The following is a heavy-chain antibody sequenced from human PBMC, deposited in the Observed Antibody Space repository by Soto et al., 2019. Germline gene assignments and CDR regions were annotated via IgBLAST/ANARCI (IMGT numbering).Heavy chain of an antibody. V-gene: IGHV1-69*04. Sequence: ASVKVSCKAPGGTFSSYTISWVRQAPGQGLEWMGRIIPILGIANYAQKFQGRVTITADKSTSTAYMELSSLRSEDTAVYYCARDAKGPDRYYYYYMDVWGKGTTVTVSS. J-gene: IGHJ6*03. CDR2: IIPILGIA. CDR3: ARDAKGPDRYYYYYMDV. CDR1: GGTFSSYT.